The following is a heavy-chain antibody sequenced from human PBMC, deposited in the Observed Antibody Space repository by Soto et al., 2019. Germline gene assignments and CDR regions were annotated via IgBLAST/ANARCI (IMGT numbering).Heavy chain of an antibody. CDR1: GFTFSSYW. V-gene: IGHV3-7*01. CDR3: AKRVWYFDL. CDR2: IKQDGSKK. J-gene: IGHJ2*01. Sequence: PGGSLRLSCAASGFTFSSYWMTWVRQAPGKGLEWVANIKQDGSKKYYVDSVKGRFTISRDNAKNSLYLQMNSLRAEDTAVYYCAKRVWYFDLWGRGTLVTAPQ.